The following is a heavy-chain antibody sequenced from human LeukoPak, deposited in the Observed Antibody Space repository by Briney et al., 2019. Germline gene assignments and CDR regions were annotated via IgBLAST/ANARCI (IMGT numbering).Heavy chain of an antibody. CDR3: AKVVGSGYYFDY. V-gene: IGHV1-69*04. J-gene: IGHJ4*02. D-gene: IGHD3-22*01. CDR2: IIPILGIA. Sequence: SVKVSCKASGGTFSSYAISWVRQAPGQGLEWMGRIIPILGIANYAQKFQGRVTITADKSTSTAYMELSSLRAEDTAVYYCAKVVGSGYYFDYWGQGTLVTVSS. CDR1: GGTFSSYA.